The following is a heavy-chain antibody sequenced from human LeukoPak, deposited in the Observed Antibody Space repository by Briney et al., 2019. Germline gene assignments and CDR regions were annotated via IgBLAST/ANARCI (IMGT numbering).Heavy chain of an antibody. V-gene: IGHV1-18*01. Sequence: ASVKVSCKASGYTFTSYAMNWVRQAPGQGLEWTGWISAYNGNTNYAQKLQGRVTMTTDTSTSTAYMELRSLRSDDTAVYYCARGFGGDGYDYGPFDYWGQGTLVTVSS. D-gene: IGHD5-24*01. J-gene: IGHJ4*02. CDR3: ARGFGGDGYDYGPFDY. CDR2: ISAYNGNT. CDR1: GYTFTSYA.